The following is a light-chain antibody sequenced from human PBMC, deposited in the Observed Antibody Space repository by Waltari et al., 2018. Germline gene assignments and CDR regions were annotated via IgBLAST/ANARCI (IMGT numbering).Light chain of an antibody. CDR2: WPS. CDR1: QSVFDPSDNNNC. Sequence: IVMTQSPDSLAVSLGERATINCKPSQSVFDPSDNNNCLPWYQQKPGQAPKLPLYWPSTRESVVPDRFSGSGSGTDVTLTISSLQAEDVAVYYCQQYCSTPPTFGQGTKVEIK. V-gene: IGKV4-1*01. CDR3: QQYCSTPPT. J-gene: IGKJ1*01.